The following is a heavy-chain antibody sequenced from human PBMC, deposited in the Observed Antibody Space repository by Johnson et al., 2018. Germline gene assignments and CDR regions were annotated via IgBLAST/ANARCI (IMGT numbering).Heavy chain of an antibody. D-gene: IGHD3-3*01. J-gene: IGHJ6*02. CDR1: GGTFSSYA. Sequence: QVQLVESGAEVKKPGSSVKVSCKASGGTFSSYAISWVRQAPGQGLEWMGGIIPIFGTANYAQKFQGRVTITADESTSTAYMELSSLRSEDTAVYYWARDFCVAPRVGYYYGMDVWGQGTTVTVSS. CDR2: IIPIFGTA. V-gene: IGHV1-69*01. CDR3: ARDFCVAPRVGYYYGMDV.